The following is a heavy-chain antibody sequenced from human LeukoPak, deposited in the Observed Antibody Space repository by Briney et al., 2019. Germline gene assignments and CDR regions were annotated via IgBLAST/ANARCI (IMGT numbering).Heavy chain of an antibody. CDR2: ISWNSGSI. J-gene: IGHJ4*02. CDR3: AKADGKGYYYDSSDY. Sequence: GRSLRLSCAASGFTFDDYAMHRVRQAPGKGLEWVSGISWNSGSIGYADSVKGRFTISRDNAKNSLYLQMNSLRPEDTALYYCAKADGKGYYYDSSDYWGQGTLVTVSS. D-gene: IGHD3-22*01. CDR1: GFTFDDYA. V-gene: IGHV3-9*01.